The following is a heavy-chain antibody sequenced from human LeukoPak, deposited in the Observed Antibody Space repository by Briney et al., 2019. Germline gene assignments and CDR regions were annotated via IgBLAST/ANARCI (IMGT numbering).Heavy chain of an antibody. CDR3: ARGGDYYLNDY. D-gene: IGHD3-10*01. J-gene: IGHJ4*02. CDR1: GGTFSSYA. V-gene: IGHV1-69*04. Sequence: SVEVSCRAPGGTFSSYAISLVRQAPGQGRVGVGRIIPILGIANYAQKFQGRVTITADKSTSTAYMELSSLRSEDTAVYYCARGGDYYLNDYWGQGTLVTVSS. CDR2: IIPILGIA.